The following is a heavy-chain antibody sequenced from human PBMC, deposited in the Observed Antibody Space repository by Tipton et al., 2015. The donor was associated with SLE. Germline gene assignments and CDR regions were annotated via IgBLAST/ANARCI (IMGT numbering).Heavy chain of an antibody. CDR1: GGSISSGGYY. V-gene: IGHV4-31*03. Sequence: TLSLTCTVSGGSISSGGYYWSWIRQHPGKGLEWIGYMYYSGSTYYNPSLKSRVSISVDTSKNQFSLKLSSLTAADTAVYYCARWFVDYCSVDSCPNWFDPWGQGTLVTVSS. J-gene: IGHJ5*02. D-gene: IGHD2-15*01. CDR2: MYYSGST. CDR3: ARWFVDYCSVDSCPNWFDP.